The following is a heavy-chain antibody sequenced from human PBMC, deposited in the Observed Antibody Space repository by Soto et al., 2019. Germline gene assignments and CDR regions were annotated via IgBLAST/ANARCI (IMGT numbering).Heavy chain of an antibody. CDR1: GYSFTSYW. CDR3: ARHGAAGYYDSSGYYYYFDY. Sequence: GESLKISCKGSGYSFTSYWIGWVRQMPGKGLEWMGIIYPGDSDTRYSPSFQGQVTISADKSISTAYLQWSSLKASDTAMYYCARHGAAGYYDSSGYYYYFDYWGQGTLVIVSS. D-gene: IGHD3-22*01. J-gene: IGHJ4*02. CDR2: IYPGDSDT. V-gene: IGHV5-51*01.